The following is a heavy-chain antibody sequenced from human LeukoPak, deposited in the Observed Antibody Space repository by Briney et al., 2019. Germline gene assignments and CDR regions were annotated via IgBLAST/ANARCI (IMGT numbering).Heavy chain of an antibody. Sequence: GGSLRLSCAASGFTFSSYAMSWVRQAPGKGLEWVSAISGSGDSTYYADSVKGRFTISRDNSKNTLYLQMDSLRAEDTAIYYCVRETGTIGYYMDVWGKGTTVTVSS. CDR1: GFTFSSYA. J-gene: IGHJ6*03. CDR3: VRETGTIGYYMDV. V-gene: IGHV3-23*01. CDR2: ISGSGDST. D-gene: IGHD2-15*01.